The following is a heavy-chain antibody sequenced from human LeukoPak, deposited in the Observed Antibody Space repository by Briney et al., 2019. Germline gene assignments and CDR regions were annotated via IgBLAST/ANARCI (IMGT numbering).Heavy chain of an antibody. D-gene: IGHD1-26*01. CDR1: GGSISSYY. V-gene: IGHV4-4*07. CDR3: ARENSGSYREFDY. Sequence: SETLSLTCTVSGGSISSYYWTWIRQPAGKGLEWIGRICPIGSTNYNPSLKIRVTISVDTSKNQISLKLSSVTAEDTAVYYCARENSGSYREFDYWGQGTLVTVSS. CDR2: ICPIGST. J-gene: IGHJ4*02.